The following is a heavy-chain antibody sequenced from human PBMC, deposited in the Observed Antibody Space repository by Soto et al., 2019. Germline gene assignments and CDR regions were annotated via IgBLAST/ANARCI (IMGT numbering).Heavy chain of an antibody. V-gene: IGHV3-7*03. J-gene: IGHJ6*02. Sequence: XGSLRLSCAASGFTFSSYWMSWVRQAPGKGLEWVANIKQDGSEKYYVDSVKGRFTISRDNAKNSLYLQMNSLRAEDTAVYYCARDYSGSYYYYGMDVWGQGTTVTVSS. D-gene: IGHD1-26*01. CDR3: ARDYSGSYYYYGMDV. CDR2: IKQDGSEK. CDR1: GFTFSSYW.